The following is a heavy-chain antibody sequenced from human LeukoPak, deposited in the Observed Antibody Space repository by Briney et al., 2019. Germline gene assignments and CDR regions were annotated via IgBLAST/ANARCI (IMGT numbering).Heavy chain of an antibody. V-gene: IGHV1-8*01. D-gene: IGHD6-13*01. CDR1: GYTFASYD. CDR2: MNPNSGNT. J-gene: IGHJ3*02. CDR3: ARLVAAAGTDDAFDI. Sequence: GASVKVSCKASGYTFASYDINWVRQATGQGLEWMGWMNPNSGNTGYAQKFQGRVTMTRNTSISTAYMELSSLRSEDTAVYYCARLVAAAGTDDAFDIWGQGTMVTVSS.